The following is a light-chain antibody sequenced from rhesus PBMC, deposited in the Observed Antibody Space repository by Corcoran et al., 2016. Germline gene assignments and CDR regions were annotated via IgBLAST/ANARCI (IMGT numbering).Light chain of an antibody. CDR3: QHYYDNPWT. J-gene: IGKJ1*01. V-gene: IGKV1S12*01. CDR1: QNIYSN. Sequence: DIQMTQSPSALSASVGERVTISCRASQNIYSNLAWYQQKQGKAPKLLIYAASSLQTGIPSRFSGSGSGTDFTLTSSSLQPADSAAYYCQHYYDNPWTFGQGTKVEIK. CDR2: AAS.